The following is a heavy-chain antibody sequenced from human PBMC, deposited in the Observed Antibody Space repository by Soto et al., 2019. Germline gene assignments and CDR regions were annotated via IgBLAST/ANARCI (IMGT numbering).Heavy chain of an antibody. Sequence: GGSLRLSCAASGFTFSTYAMSWVRQAPGKGLEWVSAISGSGGSTNYADSVKGRFTTSRDNSKNTLYLQMNKLRADDTAVYYCAKVGDASGYYYDFDYRGQGTLVTVSS. CDR3: AKVGDASGYYYDFDY. J-gene: IGHJ4*02. CDR2: ISGSGGST. CDR1: GFTFSTYA. D-gene: IGHD3-22*01. V-gene: IGHV3-23*01.